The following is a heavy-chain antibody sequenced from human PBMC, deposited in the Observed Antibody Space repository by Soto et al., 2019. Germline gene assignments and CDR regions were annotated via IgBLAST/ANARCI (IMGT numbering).Heavy chain of an antibody. V-gene: IGHV1-2*04. CDR2: INPSSGGT. Sequence: ASVKVSCKASGYTFTGYYMHWVRQAPGQGLEWMGRINPSSGGTNYAQKFQGWVTMTRDTSISTAYMELSRLRSDDTAVYYCARGGGYYDFWSGLWGRFDPWGQGTLVTVSS. CDR1: GYTFTGYY. J-gene: IGHJ5*02. D-gene: IGHD3-3*01. CDR3: ARGGGYYDFWSGLWGRFDP.